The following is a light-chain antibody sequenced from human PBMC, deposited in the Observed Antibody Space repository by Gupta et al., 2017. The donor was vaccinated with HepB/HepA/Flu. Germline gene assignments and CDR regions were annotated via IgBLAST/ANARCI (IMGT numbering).Light chain of an antibody. CDR3: QKYYSAPLT. Sequence: DSDLTQSPSSLSASVGDRVTISCRASQGIGNHVAWYQQRPGEVPRLLIYTASTLQSGVPSRFSGSGSGTDFTLTISSLQPEDVATYYCQKYYSAPLTFGGGTKVEI. CDR2: TAS. V-gene: IGKV1-27*01. CDR1: QGIGNH. J-gene: IGKJ4*01.